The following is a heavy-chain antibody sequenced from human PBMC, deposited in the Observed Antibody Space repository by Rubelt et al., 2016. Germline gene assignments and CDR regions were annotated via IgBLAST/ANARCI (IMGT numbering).Heavy chain of an antibody. CDR1: GFTFSDSY. V-gene: IGHV3-11*03. CDR2: ITSSGTYA. CDR3: AYGGSYPFPNH. Sequence: GGGLVKPGGSLRLSCAASGFTFSDSYMTWIRQAPGKGLEWVAYITSSGTYANYADSVKGRFTISRDNAKNSLYLQMNSLRAEDTAVYYCAYGGSYPFPNHWGQGTLVTVYS. D-gene: IGHD1-26*01. J-gene: IGHJ1*01.